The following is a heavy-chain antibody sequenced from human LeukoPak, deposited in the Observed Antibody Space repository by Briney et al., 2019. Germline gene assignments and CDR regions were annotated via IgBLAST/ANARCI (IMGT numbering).Heavy chain of an antibody. CDR2: INSDGSST. Sequence: GGSLRLSCAASGFTFGSYWMHWVRQAPGKGLVWVSRINSDGSSTNYADSVKGRFTITRDNAKNTLYLQMHSLRDEDTAVYYCARGKIYDFWSGYLQYYFDYWGQGTLVTVSS. D-gene: IGHD3-3*01. CDR3: ARGKIYDFWSGYLQYYFDY. CDR1: GFTFGSYW. J-gene: IGHJ4*02. V-gene: IGHV3-74*01.